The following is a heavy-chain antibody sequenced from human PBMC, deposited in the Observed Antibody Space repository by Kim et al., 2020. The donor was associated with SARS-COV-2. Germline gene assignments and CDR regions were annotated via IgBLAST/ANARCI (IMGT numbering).Heavy chain of an antibody. J-gene: IGHJ3*01. CDR1: GFTFNTYP. Sequence: GGSLRLSCEAPGFTFNTYPMNWVRQSPGKGLDWVANIRDSGSSMSYADSVKGRFTISRDNAKNSLYLHRTGLRAEDTAVYYCARDWSCAFDLWGPGTMGTVSS. CDR3: ARDWSCAFDL. CDR2: IRDSGSSM. V-gene: IGHV3-48*04. D-gene: IGHD2-8*02.